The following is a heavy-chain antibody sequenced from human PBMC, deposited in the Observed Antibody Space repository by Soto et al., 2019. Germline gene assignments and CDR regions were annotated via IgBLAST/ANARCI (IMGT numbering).Heavy chain of an antibody. CDR2: IYYSGNT. J-gene: IGHJ5*02. CDR3: VRRYGLGSPKWFDP. V-gene: IGHV4-39*01. CDR1: GGTISSSDYY. D-gene: IGHD3-10*01. Sequence: SETLSLTCTVSGGTISSSDYYWGWIRQPPGKGLEWIGSIYYSGNTLYNPSLQSRVTISVDTSKNQFTLNLRSLTAADTAVYYCVRRYGLGSPKWFDPWGQGTLVTSPQ.